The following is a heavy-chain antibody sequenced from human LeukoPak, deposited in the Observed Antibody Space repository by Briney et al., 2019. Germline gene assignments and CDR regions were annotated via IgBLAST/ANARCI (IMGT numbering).Heavy chain of an antibody. D-gene: IGHD1-1*01. J-gene: IGHJ6*03. Sequence: PSETLSLTCTVSGYSISSGYYWGWIRQPPGKGLEWIGYIYYSGSTNYNPSLKSRVTISVDTSKNQFSLKLSSVTAADTAVYYCARGEGTYYYYYMDVWGKGTTVTVSS. CDR3: ARGEGTYYYYYMDV. V-gene: IGHV4-38-2*02. CDR2: IYYSGST. CDR1: GYSISSGYY.